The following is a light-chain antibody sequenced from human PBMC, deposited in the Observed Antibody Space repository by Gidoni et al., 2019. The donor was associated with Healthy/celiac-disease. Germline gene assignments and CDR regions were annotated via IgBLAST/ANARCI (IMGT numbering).Light chain of an antibody. CDR1: QSVSSSY. J-gene: IGKJ4*01. Sequence: EIALTQSQGTLSLSPGERATLSSRASQSVSSSYLAWYQQKPGQAPRLLIYGASSRATGIPDRFSGSGSGTDFTLTISRLEPEDFAVYYCQQYGSSPPTFXGXTKVEIK. CDR2: GAS. CDR3: QQYGSSPPT. V-gene: IGKV3-20*01.